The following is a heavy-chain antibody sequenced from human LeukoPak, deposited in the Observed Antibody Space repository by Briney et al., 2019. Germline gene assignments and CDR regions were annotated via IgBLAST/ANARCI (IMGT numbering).Heavy chain of an antibody. V-gene: IGHV3-30*03. Sequence: GGSLRLSCAASGFTFSSSGMHWVRQAPGKGLEWVAVISYDGSNKYYADSVKGRFTISRDNSKNTLYLQMNSLRAEDTAVYYCARQGVGANFDYWGQGTLVTVSS. D-gene: IGHD1-26*01. CDR3: ARQGVGANFDY. CDR1: GFTFSSSG. CDR2: ISYDGSNK. J-gene: IGHJ4*02.